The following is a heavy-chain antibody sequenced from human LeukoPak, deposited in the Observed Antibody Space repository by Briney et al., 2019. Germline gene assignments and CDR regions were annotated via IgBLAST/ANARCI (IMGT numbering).Heavy chain of an antibody. CDR2: INPNSGGT. CDR3: ARGGTLPAAMSDAFDI. D-gene: IGHD2-2*01. V-gene: IGHV1-2*02. CDR1: GYTFTGYY. Sequence: ASVKVSCKASGYTFTGYYMHWVRQAPGQGLEWMGWINPNSGGTNYAQKFQGRVTMTRDTSISTAYMELSRLRSDDTAVYYCARGGTLPAAMSDAFDIWGQGTMVTVSS. J-gene: IGHJ3*02.